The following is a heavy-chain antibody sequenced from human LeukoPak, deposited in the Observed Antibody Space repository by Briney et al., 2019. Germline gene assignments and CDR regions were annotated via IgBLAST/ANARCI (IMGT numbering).Heavy chain of an antibody. J-gene: IGHJ4*02. CDR3: AKGGDIPKVINDY. CDR1: GFTFSTYA. V-gene: IGHV3-23*01. D-gene: IGHD5-18*01. CDR2: ISGSGGTT. Sequence: GGSLRLSCAASGFTFSTYAMSWVRQAPGQGLDWVSEISGSGGTTFYADSVKGRFTISRDNSKNTLYLQMNSLRVEDTAVYYCAKGGDIPKVINDYWGQGTLVTVSS.